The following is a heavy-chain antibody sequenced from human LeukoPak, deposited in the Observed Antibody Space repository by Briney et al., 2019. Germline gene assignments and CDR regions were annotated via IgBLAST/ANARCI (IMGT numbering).Heavy chain of an antibody. V-gene: IGHV3-15*01. CDR2: IKRETDGGAA. D-gene: IGHD3-16*02. Sequence: PGGSLRLSCAASGFNLANDWMAWVRQTPGKGLEWVGRIKRETDGGAAEYAPPVTGRFTISRDDSENTLYLQMNRLEIEDTAVYFCTIDYDYAWGSYRMAHWGQGTLVTVST. J-gene: IGHJ4*02. CDR1: GFNLANDW. CDR3: TIDYDYAWGSYRMAH.